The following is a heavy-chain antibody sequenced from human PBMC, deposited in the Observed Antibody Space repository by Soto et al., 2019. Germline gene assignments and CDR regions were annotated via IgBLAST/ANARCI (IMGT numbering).Heavy chain of an antibody. V-gene: IGHV4-4*02. Sequence: QVQLQESGPGLVKPSGTLSLTCAVSSGSISSSHWWSWVRQPPGKGLEWIGEIYHSGSTNYNPSLKSRVTISVDKSKNQLSLKLSSVTAADTAVYYCARDHDYGDYVAWFDPWGQGTLVTVSS. CDR3: ARDHDYGDYVAWFDP. CDR2: IYHSGST. D-gene: IGHD4-17*01. J-gene: IGHJ5*02. CDR1: SGSISSSHW.